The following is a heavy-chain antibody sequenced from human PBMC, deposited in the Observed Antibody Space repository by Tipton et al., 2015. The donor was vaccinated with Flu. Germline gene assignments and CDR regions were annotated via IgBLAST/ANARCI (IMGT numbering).Heavy chain of an antibody. CDR3: AKSGGFDS. CDR1: GFTFRTNG. J-gene: IGHJ4*02. Sequence: SLRLSCAASGFTFRTNGMHWVRQAPGKGLEWVAHIRSDETTKYADSVKGRFTISRDNSKDMLYLQMNSLRAEDTAVFYCAKSGGFDSWNQGALVIVSS. CDR2: IRSDETTK. D-gene: IGHD1-26*01. V-gene: IGHV3-30*02.